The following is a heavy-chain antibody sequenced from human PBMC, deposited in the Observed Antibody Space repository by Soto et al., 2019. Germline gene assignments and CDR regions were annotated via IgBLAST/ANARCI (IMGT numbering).Heavy chain of an antibody. CDR1: GGSISSGDYY. Sequence: QVQLQESGPGLVKPSQTLSLTCTVSGGSISSGDYYWSWIRQPPGKGLEWIGYIYYSGSTYYNPSLKSGVTISVDTSKNQFSLKLSSVTAADTAVYYCAREGSGFIGNDAFDIWGQGTMVTVSS. J-gene: IGHJ3*02. CDR3: AREGSGFIGNDAFDI. V-gene: IGHV4-30-4*01. D-gene: IGHD3-22*01. CDR2: IYYSGST.